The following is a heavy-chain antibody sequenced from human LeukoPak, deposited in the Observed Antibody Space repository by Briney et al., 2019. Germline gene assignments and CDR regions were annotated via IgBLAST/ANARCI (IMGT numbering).Heavy chain of an antibody. D-gene: IGHD3-3*01. CDR3: ARASITIFGPRYYYYYYMDV. V-gene: IGHV3-20*04. Sequence: PGGSLRLSCAASGFTFDDYGMSWVRQAPGKGLEWVSGINWNGGSTGYADSVKGRFTISRDNAKNSLYLQMNSLRAEDTALYYCARASITIFGPRYYYYYYMDVWGKGTTVTVSS. CDR1: GFTFDDYG. CDR2: INWNGGST. J-gene: IGHJ6*03.